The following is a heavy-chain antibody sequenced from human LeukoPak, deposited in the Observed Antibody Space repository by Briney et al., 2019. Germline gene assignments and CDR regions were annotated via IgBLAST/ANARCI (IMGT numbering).Heavy chain of an antibody. D-gene: IGHD6-13*01. J-gene: IGHJ4*02. CDR1: GFTFSNYA. Sequence: GGSLRLSCAASGFTFSNYAMSWVRQAPGKGLEWVSAISGSGGTTYYADSVKGRFTISRDNSKNTLYLQMNSLRAEDTAVYYCAKRGGSSWYWYVFDYWGQGTLVTVSS. CDR2: ISGSGGTT. V-gene: IGHV3-23*01. CDR3: AKRGGSSWYWYVFDY.